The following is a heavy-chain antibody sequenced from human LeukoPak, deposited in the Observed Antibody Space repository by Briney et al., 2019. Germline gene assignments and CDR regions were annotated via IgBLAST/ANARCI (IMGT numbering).Heavy chain of an antibody. V-gene: IGHV4-34*01. CDR2: INHSGST. CDR1: GGSFSGYY. J-gene: IGHJ4*02. Sequence: SETLSLTCAVYGGSFSGYYWSWIRQPPGKGVEGIGEINHSGSTNYNPSLKSRVTISVDTSKNQFSLKLSSVTAADTAVYYCARTNRPRPYSSGWSRWGQGTLVTVSS. CDR3: ARTNRPRPYSSGWSR. D-gene: IGHD6-19*01.